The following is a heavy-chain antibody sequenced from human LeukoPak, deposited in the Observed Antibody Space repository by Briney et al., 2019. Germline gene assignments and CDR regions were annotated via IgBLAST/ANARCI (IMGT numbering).Heavy chain of an antibody. J-gene: IGHJ5*02. CDR1: GGSISSYY. V-gene: IGHV4-59*01. CDR3: ARVDYDFWSGYWVWFDP. CDR2: IYYSGST. D-gene: IGHD3-3*01. Sequence: SETLSLTCTVSGGSISSYYWSWIRQPPGKGLEWIWYIYYSGSTNYNPSLKSRVTISVDTSKNQFSLKLSSVTAADTAVYYCARVDYDFWSGYWVWFDPWGQGTLVTVSS.